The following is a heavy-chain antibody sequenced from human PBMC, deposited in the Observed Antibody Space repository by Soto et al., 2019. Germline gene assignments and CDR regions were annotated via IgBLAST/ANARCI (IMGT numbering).Heavy chain of an antibody. V-gene: IGHV3-30*18. CDR2: ISYDGSSR. CDR3: AKGGKWLVDPIDY. CDR1: GFTFGSYA. D-gene: IGHD6-19*01. Sequence: QVQLVESGGGVVQPGGSPRLSCAASGFTFGSYAIHWVRQAPGKGLEWVAVISYDGSSRYYADSVKGRFTISRDNSKNTLYLQMNSLTTEDTAVYYCAKGGKWLVDPIDYWGQGTLVTVSS. J-gene: IGHJ4*02.